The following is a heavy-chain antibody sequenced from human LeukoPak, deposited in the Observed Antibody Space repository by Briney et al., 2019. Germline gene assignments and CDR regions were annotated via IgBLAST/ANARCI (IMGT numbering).Heavy chain of an antibody. CDR2: ITGSDDST. D-gene: IGHD3-22*01. CDR3: AKGPQLYSGYHPDY. V-gene: IGHV3-23*01. Sequence: GGSLRLSCAASGFTFSNNAMTWVRQAPGEGLEWASTITGSDDSTYYADSVKGRFTISRDYSKNTVFLQLNNLRAEDTAMYYCAKGPQLYSGYHPDYWGQGTLVTVSS. CDR1: GFTFSNNA. J-gene: IGHJ4*02.